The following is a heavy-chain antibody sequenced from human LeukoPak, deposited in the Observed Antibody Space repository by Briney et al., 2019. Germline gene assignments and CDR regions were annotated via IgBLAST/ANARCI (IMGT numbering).Heavy chain of an antibody. CDR1: GFTFDDYA. CDR3: AKGRYSGYDFAY. CDR2: ISGDGGST. J-gene: IGHJ4*02. V-gene: IGHV3-43*02. Sequence: PGGSLRLSCAASGFTFDDYAMHWVRQAPGKGLEWVSLISGDGGSTYYADSAKGRFTISRDNSKNSLYLQMNSLRTEDTALYYCAKGRYSGYDFAYWGQGTLVTVSS. D-gene: IGHD5-12*01.